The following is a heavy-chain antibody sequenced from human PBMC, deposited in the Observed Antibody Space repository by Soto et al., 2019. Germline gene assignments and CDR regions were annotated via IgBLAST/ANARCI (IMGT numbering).Heavy chain of an antibody. V-gene: IGHV4-59*01. J-gene: IGHJ6*02. Sequence: KPSETLSLTCTVSGGSISSYYWSWIRQHPGKGLEWIGYIYYSGSTNYNPSLKSRVTISVDTSKNQFSLKLSSVTAADTAVYYCARVQQLDPRDYYYYGMDVWGQGTTVTVSS. CDR2: IYYSGST. CDR3: ARVQQLDPRDYYYYGMDV. CDR1: GGSISSYY. D-gene: IGHD6-6*01.